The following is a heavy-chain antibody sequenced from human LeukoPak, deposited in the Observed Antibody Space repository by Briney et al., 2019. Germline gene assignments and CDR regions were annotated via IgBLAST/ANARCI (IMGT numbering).Heavy chain of an antibody. CDR1: GFTFSSYA. D-gene: IGHD3-9*01. V-gene: IGHV3-30*18. CDR3: AKDPYNRYFDWTGYFDL. J-gene: IGHJ4*02. CDR2: ISYDGSKK. Sequence: GGSLRLSCAASGFTFSSYAMSWVRQAPGKGLEWVAIISYDGSKKQYADSVKGRFTISRDNSKKTLYLQMNSLRADDAAVYYCAKDPYNRYFDWTGYFDLWGQGTLVTVSS.